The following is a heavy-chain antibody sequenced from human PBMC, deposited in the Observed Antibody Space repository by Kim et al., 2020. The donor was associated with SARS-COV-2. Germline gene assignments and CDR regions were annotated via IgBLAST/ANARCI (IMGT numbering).Heavy chain of an antibody. CDR1: GFTFTSYY. V-gene: IGHV1-46*01. CDR2: FHPSGGDI. J-gene: IGHJ3*02. D-gene: IGHD1-26*01. CDR3: ASFLTLGHAFDI. Sequence: ASVKVSCKASGFTFTSYYMHWVRQAPGQGLEWMGIFHPSGGDISYAPRFQGRVTMTRDTSTSTVYMELSSLRSDDTATYYCASFLTLGHAFDIWGQRTVVTVSS.